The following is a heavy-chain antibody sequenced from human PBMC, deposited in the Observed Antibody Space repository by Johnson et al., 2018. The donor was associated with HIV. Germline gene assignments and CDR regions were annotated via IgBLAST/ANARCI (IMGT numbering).Heavy chain of an antibody. J-gene: IGHJ3*01. CDR3: ARPPLERIISGSYGAFDL. CDR2: IKQAGSEK. Sequence: MQLVESGGGLVQPGGSLRLSCAASGFTFSSYWMSWVRQAPGKGLEWVANIKQAGSEKYYVDSVKGRFTISRDNAKNSLYLQMNSLRAEDTAVYYCARPPLERIISGSYGAFDLWGQGTMVTVSS. V-gene: IGHV3-7*01. CDR1: GFTFSSYW. D-gene: IGHD1-26*01.